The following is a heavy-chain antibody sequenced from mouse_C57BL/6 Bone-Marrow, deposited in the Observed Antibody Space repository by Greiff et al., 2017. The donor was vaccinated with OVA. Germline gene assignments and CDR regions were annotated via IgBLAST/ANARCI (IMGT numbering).Heavy chain of an antibody. J-gene: IGHJ2*01. CDR2: IYYSGTI. CDR3: ARAYDYDGGFDY. Sequence: VQLKESGPGLVKPSQTVFLTCTVTGISITTGNYRWSWIRQFPGNKLEWIGYIYYSGTITYNPSLPSRTTITRDTPKNQFFLEMNSLTAEDTATYYCARAYDYDGGFDYWGQGTTLTVSS. V-gene: IGHV3-5*01. CDR1: GISITTGNYR. D-gene: IGHD2-4*01.